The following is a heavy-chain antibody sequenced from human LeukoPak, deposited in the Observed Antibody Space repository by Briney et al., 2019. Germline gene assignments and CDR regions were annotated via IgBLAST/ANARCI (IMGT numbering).Heavy chain of an antibody. CDR1: GFTFSSNG. V-gene: IGHV3-33*06. CDR3: AKDASSYSGSYFDY. CDR2: IWYDGSKK. Sequence: GGSLRLSCAASGFTFSSNGMHWVRQAPGKGLECVAVIWYDGSKKYYADSVKGRFTISRDNSKNTLDLQMNSLRAEDTAVYYCAKDASSYSGSYFDYWGQGTLVTVSS. D-gene: IGHD1-26*01. J-gene: IGHJ4*02.